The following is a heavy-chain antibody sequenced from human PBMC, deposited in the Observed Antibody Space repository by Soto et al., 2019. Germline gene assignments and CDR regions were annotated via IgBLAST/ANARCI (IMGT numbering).Heavy chain of an antibody. CDR1: GLPLANFL. J-gene: IGHJ1*01. V-gene: IGHV3-49*03. CDR2: IRSQPYGGTT. D-gene: IGHD2-15*01. CDR3: ISNFYTWCQH. Sequence: QPGCSLRHSGTGAGLPLANFLVSWFLLAPGKGPEWVGFIRSQPYGGTTQYAASVRGRFTISRDDSKGIAYLQMNSLKSEDSGVYTSISNFYTWCQH.